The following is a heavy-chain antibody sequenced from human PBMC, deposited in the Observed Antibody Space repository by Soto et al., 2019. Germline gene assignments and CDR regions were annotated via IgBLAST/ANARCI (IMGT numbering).Heavy chain of an antibody. D-gene: IGHD3-10*01. CDR1: GGTFSSYA. CDR3: AGSFKYGSGTFDAFDI. V-gene: IGHV1-69*01. CDR2: IIPIFGTT. J-gene: IGHJ3*02. Sequence: QVQLVQSGTEVKKPGSSLKVSCKASGGTFSSYAISWVRQAPGQGLEWMGGIIPIFGTTNYAEKFRGRVSITADESTSTAYVELSSLRSEDTAVYYCAGSFKYGSGTFDAFDIWGQGTMVTVS.